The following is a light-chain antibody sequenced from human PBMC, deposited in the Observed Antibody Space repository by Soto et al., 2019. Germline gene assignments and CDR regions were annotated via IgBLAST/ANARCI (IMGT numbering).Light chain of an antibody. CDR1: PSLWYY. CDR3: QQHRDWRLT. CDR2: DTS. J-gene: IGKJ4*01. Sequence: EIVLTQSPATLSLSPGERATLSCRASPSLWYYLAWFQQKPGQAPRLLFYDTSNRASGIPDRFSGSGSGTDFTLTISSLDPEDFAVYYCQQHRDWRLTFGVGTKVEIK. V-gene: IGKV3-11*01.